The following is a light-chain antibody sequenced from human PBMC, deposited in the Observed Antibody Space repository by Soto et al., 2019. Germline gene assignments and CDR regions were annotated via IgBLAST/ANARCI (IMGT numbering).Light chain of an antibody. CDR2: EGS. V-gene: IGLV2-23*01. CDR1: SSDVGIYNL. J-gene: IGLJ2*01. Sequence: QSALTQPASVSGSPGQSITISCTGTSSDVGIYNLVSWYQQHPGKAPKLMIYEGSKRPSGVSNRFSGSKSGNTASLTISGLQAEDEADYYCCSYAGSVVFGGGTKVTVL. CDR3: CSYAGSVV.